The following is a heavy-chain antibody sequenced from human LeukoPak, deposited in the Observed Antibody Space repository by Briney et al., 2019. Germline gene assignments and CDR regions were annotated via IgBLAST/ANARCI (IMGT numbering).Heavy chain of an antibody. D-gene: IGHD2/OR15-2a*01. J-gene: IGHJ6*02. CDR3: AREGFLYGMDV. CDR2: INPKSGGT. CDR1: GYTFTGYY. Sequence: ASVKVSCKASGYTFTGYYMHWVRQAPGQGLEWMGWINPKSGGTNYAQKFQGRVTMTRDTSISTAYMELSRLRSDDTAVYYCAREGFLYGMDVWGQGTTVTVSS. V-gene: IGHV1-2*02.